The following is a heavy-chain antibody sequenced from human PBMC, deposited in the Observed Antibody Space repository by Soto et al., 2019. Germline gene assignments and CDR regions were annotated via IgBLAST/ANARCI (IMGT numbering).Heavy chain of an antibody. J-gene: IGHJ4*02. CDR2: VRDKANGYTT. CDR3: VRNLASGGTYYIDY. CDR1: GFIFSDHY. Sequence: EVQLVESGGGLVEPGGSLRLSCAASGFIFSDHYMDWVRQAPGKGLERIGRVRDKANGYTTEYAASVRGRFTVSRDDSKNSLDLQKNSLQIEDTAMYYCVRNLASGGTYYIDYWGQGTLVTVSS. D-gene: IGHD1-26*01. V-gene: IGHV3-72*01.